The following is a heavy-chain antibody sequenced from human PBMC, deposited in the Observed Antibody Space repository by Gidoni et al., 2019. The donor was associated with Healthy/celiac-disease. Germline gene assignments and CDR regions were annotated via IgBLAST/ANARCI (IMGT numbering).Heavy chain of an antibody. J-gene: IGHJ4*02. Sequence: EVQLLESGGGLVQPGGSLRLSCAASGFPFSSYAMSWVRQAPGKGLEWVSAISGSGGSTYYADSVKGRFTISRDNSKNTLYLQMNSLRAEDTAVYYCAKDWGLYRVTVNTFDYWGQGTLVTVSS. CDR3: AKDWGLYRVTVNTFDY. D-gene: IGHD4-17*01. V-gene: IGHV3-23*01. CDR1: GFPFSSYA. CDR2: ISGSGGST.